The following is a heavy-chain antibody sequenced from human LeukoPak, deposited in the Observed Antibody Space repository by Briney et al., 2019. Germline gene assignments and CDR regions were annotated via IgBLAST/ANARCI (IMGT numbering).Heavy chain of an antibody. CDR3: ARHAADELKPFDY. V-gene: IGHV4-59*08. D-gene: IGHD1-26*01. CDR2: IYYSGST. CDR1: GGSMTRYY. Sequence: SETLSLTCTVSGGSMTRYYWRWIRQPPGKDLEGTGYIYYSGSTNYNPSLKSRVTISVDTAKNQFSLKLSSVTAADTAVYYCARHAADELKPFDYWGQGTLVTVSS. J-gene: IGHJ4*02.